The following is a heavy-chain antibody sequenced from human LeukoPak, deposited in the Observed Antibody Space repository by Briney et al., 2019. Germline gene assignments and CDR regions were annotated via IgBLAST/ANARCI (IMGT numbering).Heavy chain of an antibody. Sequence: SETLSLTCAVYGGSFSGYYWNWIRQPPGKGLEWIGEINHSGSTNYIPSLKSRVTISVDTSKNQFSLKLSSVTAADTAVYYCARDLWSGYYTCMGVWGKGTTVTVSS. CDR1: GGSFSGYY. J-gene: IGHJ6*03. CDR3: ARDLWSGYYTCMGV. D-gene: IGHD3-3*01. CDR2: INHSGST. V-gene: IGHV4-34*01.